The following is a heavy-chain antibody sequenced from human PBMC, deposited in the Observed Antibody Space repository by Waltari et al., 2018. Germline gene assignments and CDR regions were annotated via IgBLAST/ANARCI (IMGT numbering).Heavy chain of an antibody. CDR1: GGSFNYYY. Sequence: QVQLQQWGAGLLKPSETLSLTCAVHGGSFNYYYWSWIRQPPGKGLEWVGDINHTGDTRYNPSLKSRVTMSVDTSKSQFSLTLSSVTAADMAIYYCARWWGYSSSYYFDHWGQGTLATVSS. V-gene: IGHV4-34*02. J-gene: IGHJ4*02. CDR3: ARWWGYSSSYYFDH. D-gene: IGHD6-6*01. CDR2: INHTGDT.